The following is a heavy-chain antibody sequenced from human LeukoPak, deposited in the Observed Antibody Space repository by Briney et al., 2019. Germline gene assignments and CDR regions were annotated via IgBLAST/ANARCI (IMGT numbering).Heavy chain of an antibody. D-gene: IGHD2-21*02. CDR1: GGSISSYY. Sequence: SETLSLTCTVSGGSISSYYWSWIRQPAGKGLEWIGRIYTSGSTNYNPSLKSRVTMSVDTSKNQFSLKLSSVTAADTAVYYCARDRGLRGDPSNFDYWGQGTLVTVSS. J-gene: IGHJ4*02. V-gene: IGHV4-4*07. CDR3: ARDRGLRGDPSNFDY. CDR2: IYTSGST.